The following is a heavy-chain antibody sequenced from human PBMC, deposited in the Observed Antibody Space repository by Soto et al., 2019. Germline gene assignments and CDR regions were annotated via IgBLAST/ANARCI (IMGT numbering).Heavy chain of an antibody. J-gene: IGHJ4*02. CDR1: GGPPSSGG. Sequence: SEPRXPTWTGCGGPPSSGGRSWIRQPPGKGLEWIGYIYYSGSTNYNPSLKSRVTISVDTSKNQFSLKLSSVTAADTAVYYCARQVGGWAPWYFDYWGQGTLVTV. CDR3: ARQVGGWAPWYFDY. D-gene: IGHD6-19*01. V-gene: IGHV4-59*08. CDR2: IYYSGST.